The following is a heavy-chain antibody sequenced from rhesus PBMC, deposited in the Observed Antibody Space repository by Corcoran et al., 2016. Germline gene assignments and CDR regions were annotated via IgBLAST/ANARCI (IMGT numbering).Heavy chain of an antibody. CDR3: ARDEVNFYDAFDF. J-gene: IGHJ3*01. CDR2: ISGRGGST. Sequence: QLQLQESGPGLVKPSETLSLTCAVSGGSISSNYWSWIRQPPGKGLEWIGRISGRGGSTDSNPSLKRRVPISTDTSKNQFSLKLSSVPAADTAVYYCARDEVNFYDAFDFWGQGLRVTVSS. D-gene: IGHD3-3*01. CDR1: GGSISSNY. V-gene: IGHV4-173*01.